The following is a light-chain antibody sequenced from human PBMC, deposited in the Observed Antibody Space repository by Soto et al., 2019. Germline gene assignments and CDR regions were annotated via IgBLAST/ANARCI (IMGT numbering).Light chain of an antibody. V-gene: IGLV2-14*01. CDR1: SSNVGGYNY. CDR3: SSYTGSSTYVV. J-gene: IGLJ2*01. Sequence: QSVLTQPASVSGSPGQSITISCTGTSSNVGGYNYVSWYQQRPGKAPKLMIYDVSNRPSGVSNRFSGSKSANTASLTISGLQAEDEADYYCSSYTGSSTYVVFGGGTKVTVL. CDR2: DVS.